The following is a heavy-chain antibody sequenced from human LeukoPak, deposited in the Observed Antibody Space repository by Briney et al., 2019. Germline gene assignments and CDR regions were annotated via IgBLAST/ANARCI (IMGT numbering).Heavy chain of an antibody. J-gene: IGHJ4*02. V-gene: IGHV5-51*01. D-gene: IGHD3-22*01. CDR2: IYPGDSDT. CDR3: ARLTYYYDSSGLPFDY. Sequence: GESLKISCMGSGYSFTTYWIAWVRQMPGKGLEWMGIIYPGDSDTRYSPSFQGQVTISADKSISTAYLQWSSLKASDTATYYCARLTYYYDSSGLPFDYWGQGSLVTVSS. CDR1: GYSFTTYW.